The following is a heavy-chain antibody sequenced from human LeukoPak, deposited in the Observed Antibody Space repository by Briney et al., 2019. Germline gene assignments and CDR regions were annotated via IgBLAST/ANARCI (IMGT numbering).Heavy chain of an antibody. CDR2: ISGSGHDI. Sequence: PGGSLRLSCAASGFTFRDRYMGWIRQSPGKGLEWISYISGSGHDIYYADSVRGRFTISRDNAKNSLYLQMNSLRVEDTAVYYCAKDRTVTTFHYYYGMDVWGQGTTVTVSS. D-gene: IGHD4-4*01. V-gene: IGHV3-11*01. J-gene: IGHJ6*02. CDR3: AKDRTVTTFHYYYGMDV. CDR1: GFTFRDRY.